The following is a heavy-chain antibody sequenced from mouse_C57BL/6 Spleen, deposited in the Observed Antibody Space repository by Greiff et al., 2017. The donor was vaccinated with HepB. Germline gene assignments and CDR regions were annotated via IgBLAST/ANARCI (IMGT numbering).Heavy chain of an antibody. CDR1: GFTFSDYG. Sequence: EVKLMESGGGLVKPGGSLKLSCAASGFTFSDYGMHWVRQAPEKGLEWVAYISSGSSTIYYADTVKGRFTISRDNAKNTLFLQMTSLRSEDTAMYYCANYYGGAWFAYWGQGTLVTVSA. D-gene: IGHD1-1*01. V-gene: IGHV5-17*01. J-gene: IGHJ3*01. CDR2: ISSGSSTI. CDR3: ANYYGGAWFAY.